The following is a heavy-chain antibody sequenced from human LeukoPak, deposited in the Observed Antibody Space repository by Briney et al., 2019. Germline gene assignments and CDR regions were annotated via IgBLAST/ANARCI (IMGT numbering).Heavy chain of an antibody. J-gene: IGHJ3*02. D-gene: IGHD3-22*01. V-gene: IGHV4-4*07. CDR3: ARDRSSGHSGAFDI. Sequence: SETLSLTCTVSGGSISSYYWSWIRQPAGKGLEWIGRIYTSGSTNYNPSLKSRVTMLVDTSKNQFSLKLSSATAADTAVYYCARDRSSGHSGAFDIWGQGTMVTVSS. CDR2: IYTSGST. CDR1: GGSISSYY.